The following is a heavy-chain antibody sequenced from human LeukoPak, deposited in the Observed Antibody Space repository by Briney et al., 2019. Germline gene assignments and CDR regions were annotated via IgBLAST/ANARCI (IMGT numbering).Heavy chain of an antibody. CDR2: INPSGGDT. J-gene: IGHJ4*02. V-gene: IGHV1-46*01. D-gene: IGHD3-3*02. CDR1: GYTFTNYY. Sequence: ASVTVSCKASGYTFTNYYMHWVRQAPGQGPEGMGLINPSGGDTTYAQTFQGRVTMTRDTSTSTVYMELSSLRSEDTAVYYCARDHPISSALYYFDYWGQGTLVTVSS. CDR3: ARDHPISSALYYFDY.